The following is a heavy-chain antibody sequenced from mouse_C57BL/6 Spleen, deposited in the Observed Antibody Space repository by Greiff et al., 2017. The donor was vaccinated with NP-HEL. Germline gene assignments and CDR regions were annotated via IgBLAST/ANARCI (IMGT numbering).Heavy chain of an antibody. J-gene: IGHJ2*01. D-gene: IGHD1-1*01. V-gene: IGHV14-2*01. Sequence: EVQLQQSGAELVKPGASVKLSCTASGFNIKDYYMHWVKQRTEQGLAWIGRIDPEDGETKYAPKFQGKATITAYTSSNTAYLQLSSLTSEDTAVYYCSRGTTVVAGNFDYWGQGTTLTVSS. CDR2: IDPEDGET. CDR3: SRGTTVVAGNFDY. CDR1: GFNIKDYY.